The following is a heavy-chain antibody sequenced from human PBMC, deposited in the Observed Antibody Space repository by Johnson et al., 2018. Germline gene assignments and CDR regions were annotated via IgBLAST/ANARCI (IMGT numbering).Heavy chain of an antibody. D-gene: IGHD3/OR15-3a*01. J-gene: IGHJ4*02. CDR2: IYSDETT. V-gene: IGHV3-NL1*01. CDR1: GFTFSSYG. CDR3: AKNFGTHTGVQALKTIFDS. Sequence: QVQLVQSGGGVVQPGRSLRLSCAASGFTFSSYGMHWVRQAPGKGLEWVSSIYSDETTYYADSVKGRFTISRDHSKNTVNLQMNSLRPEDTAMYYCAKNFGTHTGVQALKTIFDSWGLGTLVTVSS.